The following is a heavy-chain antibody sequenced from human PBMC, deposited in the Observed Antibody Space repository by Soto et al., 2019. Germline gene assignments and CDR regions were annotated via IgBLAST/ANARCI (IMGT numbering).Heavy chain of an antibody. J-gene: IGHJ6*03. CDR3: ARHGVNDFYIWGSYRWENYYYYYMDV. D-gene: IGHD3-16*02. Sequence: SETLSLTCTVSGGSISSYYWSWIRQPPGKGLEWIGYIYYSGSTNYNPSLKSRVTISVDTSKNQFSLKLSSVTAADTAVYYCARHGVNDFYIWGSYRWENYYYYYMDVWGKGTTVTVSS. CDR2: IYYSGST. V-gene: IGHV4-59*08. CDR1: GGSISSYY.